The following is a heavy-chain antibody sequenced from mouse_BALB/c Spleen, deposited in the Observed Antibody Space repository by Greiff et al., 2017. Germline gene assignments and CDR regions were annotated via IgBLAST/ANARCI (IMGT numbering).Heavy chain of an antibody. Sequence: VQLKESGGGLVQPGGSRKLSCAASGFTFSSFGMHWVRQAPEKGLEWVAYISSGSSTTYYADTVKGRFTISRDNPKNTLFLQMTSLRSEDTAMYYCARDGNYGFAYWGQGTLVTVSA. CDR1: GFTFSSFG. CDR2: ISSGSSTT. V-gene: IGHV5-17*02. CDR3: ARDGNYGFAY. D-gene: IGHD2-1*01. J-gene: IGHJ3*01.